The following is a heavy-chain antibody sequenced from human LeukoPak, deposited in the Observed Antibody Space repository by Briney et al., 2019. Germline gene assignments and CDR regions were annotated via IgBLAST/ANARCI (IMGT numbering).Heavy chain of an antibody. CDR3: AKRRISRPAAPAYYGMDV. CDR1: GFSFSSYV. J-gene: IGHJ6*02. Sequence: GGSLRLSCVASGFSFSSYVMNWVRQAPGTGLEWVSAISGNGGSTYYADSVKGRFTISRDNSKNTLYLQMNSLRAEDTAVYYCAKRRISRPAAPAYYGMDVWGQGTTVTVSS. V-gene: IGHV3-23*01. D-gene: IGHD2-2*01. CDR2: ISGNGGST.